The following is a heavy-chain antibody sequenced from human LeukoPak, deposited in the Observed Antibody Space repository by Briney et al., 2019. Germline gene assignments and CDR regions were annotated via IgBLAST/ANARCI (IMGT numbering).Heavy chain of an antibody. Sequence: ASVKVSCKASGYTFTGYYMHWVRQAPGQGLEWMGWINPNSGGTNYAQKFQGWVTMTRDTSISTAYMELSRLRSDDTAVYYCARDTGYSYGFDYGMDVWGQGTTVTVSS. V-gene: IGHV1-2*04. CDR2: INPNSGGT. CDR1: GYTFTGYY. CDR3: ARDTGYSYGFDYGMDV. J-gene: IGHJ6*02. D-gene: IGHD5-18*01.